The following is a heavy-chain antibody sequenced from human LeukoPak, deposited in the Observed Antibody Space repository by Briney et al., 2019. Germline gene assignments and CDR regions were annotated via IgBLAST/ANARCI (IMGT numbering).Heavy chain of an antibody. CDR1: GFNIGIYA. Sequence: PGGSLRLSCVASGFNIGIYAMSWVRQAPGKGLEWVSGIRGSSDVTDYADSVKGRFTISRDNSKNTLSLQMNSLRAEDTAVYYCAKSTVGLRLFYFDYWGQGTLVTVSS. D-gene: IGHD4-17*01. V-gene: IGHV3-23*01. CDR3: AKSTVGLRLFYFDY. CDR2: IRGSSDVT. J-gene: IGHJ4*02.